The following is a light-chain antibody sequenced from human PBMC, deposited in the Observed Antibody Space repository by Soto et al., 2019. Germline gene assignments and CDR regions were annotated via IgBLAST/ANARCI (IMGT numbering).Light chain of an antibody. CDR3: QQRRHRPSWT. CDR1: QSVSSY. Sequence: SVFTQSPATLSLAQGERATLSCRASQSVSSYLAWYQQKPGQAPRLLIYDASNRATGIPARFSGSGSGTDFTLTISSLEPEDFAVYYCQQRRHRPSWTFGQGTKVDIK. V-gene: IGKV3-11*01. J-gene: IGKJ1*01. CDR2: DAS.